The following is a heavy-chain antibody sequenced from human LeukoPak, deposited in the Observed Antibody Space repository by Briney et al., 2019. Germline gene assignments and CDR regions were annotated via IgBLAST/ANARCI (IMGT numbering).Heavy chain of an antibody. D-gene: IGHD6-19*01. Sequence: GGSLRLSCAASGFTVSSNYMSWVRQAPGKGLEWVSVIYSGGSTYYADSVKGRFTISRDNSKNTLYLQMNSLRAEDTAVYYCARDRLAAVGGWDFAFDIWGQGTMVTVSS. CDR1: GFTVSSNY. V-gene: IGHV3-66*01. CDR3: ARDRLAAVGGWDFAFDI. J-gene: IGHJ3*02. CDR2: IYSGGST.